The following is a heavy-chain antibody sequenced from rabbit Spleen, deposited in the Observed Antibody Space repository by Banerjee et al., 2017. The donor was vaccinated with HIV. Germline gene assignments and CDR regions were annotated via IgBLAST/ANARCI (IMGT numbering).Heavy chain of an antibody. V-gene: IGHV1S45*01. J-gene: IGHJ6*01. CDR1: GFSFSDRDV. CDR3: ARHDSYGGASYVYAGYYGMDL. CDR2: INTYTGSSGGT. D-gene: IGHD6-1*01. Sequence: QEQLEESGGGLVKPEGSLTLTCKASGFSFSDRDVMCWVRQAPGKGLEWIACINTYTGSSGGTYSATWAQGRFTISKTSSTTVTLQMNSLTSADTATYFCARHDSYGGASYVYAGYYGMDLWGQGTLVTVS.